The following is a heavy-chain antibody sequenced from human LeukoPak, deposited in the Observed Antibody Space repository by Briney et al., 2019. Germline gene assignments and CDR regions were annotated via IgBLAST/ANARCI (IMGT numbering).Heavy chain of an antibody. CDR3: ASSFDIRGYYYYGMDV. V-gene: IGHV4-59*01. D-gene: IGHD3-22*01. Sequence: SETLSLTCTVSGGSISSYYWSWIRQPPGKGLEWIGYIYYSGSTSYNSSLKSRVTISLDTPKNQFSLKLSSVTAADTAVYYWASSFDIRGYYYYGMDVWGQGTTVTVSS. CDR2: IYYSGST. CDR1: GGSISSYY. J-gene: IGHJ6*02.